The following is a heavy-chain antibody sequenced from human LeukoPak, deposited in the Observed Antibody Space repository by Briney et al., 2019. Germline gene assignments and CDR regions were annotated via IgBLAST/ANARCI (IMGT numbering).Heavy chain of an antibody. J-gene: IGHJ4*02. Sequence: PSETLSLTCTVSGGSVRSSSYYWGCIRQPPGKGLEWIGSVHYNGSTCYNPSLGGRVIMSIDTSKNQFSLKLTSVTAADTAMYYCARDRGVPRPYYFDYWGQGTVVTVSS. V-gene: IGHV4-39*07. D-gene: IGHD3-10*01. CDR1: GGSVRSSSYY. CDR2: VHYNGST. CDR3: ARDRGVPRPYYFDY.